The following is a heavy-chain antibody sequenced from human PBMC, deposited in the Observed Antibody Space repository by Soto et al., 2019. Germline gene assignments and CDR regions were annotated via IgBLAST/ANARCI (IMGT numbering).Heavy chain of an antibody. Sequence: QLQLAQSGADVKKAGSSVKVSCKASGGTLSNSAFSWVRQAPGQGLEWMGGIIPVFGIVNYAQKFQDRVTITADESRSTAYMELRSLRSEDTAVYFCATGRIVVVGSRAYYGMDVWGKGPTVTVSS. CDR2: IIPVFGIV. J-gene: IGHJ6*04. CDR3: ATGRIVVVGSRAYYGMDV. CDR1: GGTLSNSA. V-gene: IGHV1-69*19. D-gene: IGHD3-22*01.